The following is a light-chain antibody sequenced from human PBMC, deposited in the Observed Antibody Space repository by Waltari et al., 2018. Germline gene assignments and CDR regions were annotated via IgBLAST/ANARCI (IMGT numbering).Light chain of an antibody. CDR1: QSVLYSSNNKNY. V-gene: IGKV4-1*01. CDR2: WAS. J-gene: IGKJ1*01. Sequence: DIVMTQSPDSLAVSLGERATINCKSRQSVLYSSNNKNYLAWYQQKPGQPPKLLIYWASTRESGVPDRFSGSGSGTDFTLTISSLQAEDVAVYYCQQYYSTTGTFGQGTKVEIK. CDR3: QQYYSTTGT.